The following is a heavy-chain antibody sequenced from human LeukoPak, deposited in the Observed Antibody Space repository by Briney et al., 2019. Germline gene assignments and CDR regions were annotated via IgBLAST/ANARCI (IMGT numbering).Heavy chain of an antibody. D-gene: IGHD6-13*01. J-gene: IGHJ3*02. CDR1: GGSISNYY. V-gene: IGHV4-59*01. CDR3: AKGGIRSGAFDI. CDR2: FYYSGST. Sequence: SETLSLTCTVSGGSISNYYWSWIRQPPGKGLEWIGYFYYSGSTSYNPSLKSRVTISVATSKNQFSLKLSSVIAADTAVYYCAKGGIRSGAFDIWGQGTRVTVSS.